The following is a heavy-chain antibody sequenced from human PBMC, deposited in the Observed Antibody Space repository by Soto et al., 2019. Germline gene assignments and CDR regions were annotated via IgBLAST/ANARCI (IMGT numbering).Heavy chain of an antibody. Sequence: GGSLRLSCAASGFTFSSYSMNWVRQAPGKGLEWVSYISSSSSYIYYADSVKGRFTISRDNSKNTLFLQMNSLRAEDTAVYYCAKDARNNYDFWSGYFPNWFDPWGQGSLVTVSS. CDR3: AKDARNNYDFWSGYFPNWFDP. CDR1: GFTFSSYS. V-gene: IGHV3-21*05. D-gene: IGHD3-3*01. CDR2: ISSSSSYI. J-gene: IGHJ5*02.